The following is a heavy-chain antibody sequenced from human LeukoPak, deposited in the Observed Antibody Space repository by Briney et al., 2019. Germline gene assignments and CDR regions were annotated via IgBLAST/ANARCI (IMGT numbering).Heavy chain of an antibody. J-gene: IGHJ4*02. Sequence: PGGSLRLSYAASGFTFSSYSMNWVRQAPGEGLGWVSYISSSSRYIYYADSVNGRFTISRDNAKNSLYLQMNSLRAEDTAVYYCARDEWELPSDYWGQGTLVTVSS. CDR1: GFTFSSYS. V-gene: IGHV3-21*01. CDR3: ARDEWELPSDY. CDR2: ISSSSRYI. D-gene: IGHD1-26*01.